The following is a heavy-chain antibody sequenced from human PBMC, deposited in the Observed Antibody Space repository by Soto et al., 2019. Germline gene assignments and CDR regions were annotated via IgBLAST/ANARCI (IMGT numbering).Heavy chain of an antibody. CDR3: AASFGVVTLYYLDY. CDR2: INPNSGGT. D-gene: IGHD3-3*01. CDR1: GYTFTGYY. V-gene: IGHV1-2*02. J-gene: IGHJ4*02. Sequence: GASVKVSCKASGYTFTGYYMHWVRQAPGQGLEWMGWINPNSGGTNYAQKFQGRVTMTRDTSISTAYMELSRLRSDDTAVYYCAASFGVVTLYYLDYWGQGTLVTVSS.